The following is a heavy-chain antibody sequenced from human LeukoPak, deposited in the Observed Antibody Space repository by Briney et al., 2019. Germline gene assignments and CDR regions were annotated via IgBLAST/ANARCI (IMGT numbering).Heavy chain of an antibody. J-gene: IGHJ4*02. D-gene: IGHD3-22*01. CDR3: AKDFHASSGYYLDY. CDR2: ISGSGGST. CDR1: GFTFSSYA. Sequence: PGGSLRLSCAASGFTFSSYAMSWVRQAPGKGLEWVSTISGSGGSTYYADSVKGRFTISRDNSKNTLCLQMNSLRAEDTAVYYCAKDFHASSGYYLDYWGQGTLVTVSS. V-gene: IGHV3-23*01.